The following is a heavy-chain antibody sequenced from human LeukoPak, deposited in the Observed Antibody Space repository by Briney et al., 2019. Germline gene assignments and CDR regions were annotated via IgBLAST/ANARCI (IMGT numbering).Heavy chain of an antibody. J-gene: IGHJ6*02. D-gene: IGHD3-10*01. CDR1: GGSISSYY. Sequence: SETLSLTCTVSGGSISSYYWSWIRQPPGKGLEWIGYIYYSGSTNYNPSLKSRVTISVDTSKNQFSLKLSSVTAADTAVYYCASGITTYGMDVWGQGTTVTVSS. CDR2: IYYSGST. V-gene: IGHV4-59*01. CDR3: ASGITTYGMDV.